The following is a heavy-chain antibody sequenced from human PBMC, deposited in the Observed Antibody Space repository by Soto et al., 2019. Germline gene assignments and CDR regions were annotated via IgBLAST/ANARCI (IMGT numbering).Heavy chain of an antibody. V-gene: IGHV2-26*01. D-gene: IGHD4-17*01. CDR2: IFSNDEK. CDR1: GFSLSNARMG. Sequence: GSGPTLVNPTETLTLTCTVSGFSLSNARMGVSWIRQPPGKALEWLAHIFSNDEKSYSTSLKSRLTISKDTSKSQVVLTMTNMNPVDTATYYCARIDYGDYPYYYYYMDVWGKGTTVTVSS. CDR3: ARIDYGDYPYYYYYMDV. J-gene: IGHJ6*03.